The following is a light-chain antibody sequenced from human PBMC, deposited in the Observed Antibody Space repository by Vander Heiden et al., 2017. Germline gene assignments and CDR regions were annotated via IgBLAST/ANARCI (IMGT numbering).Light chain of an antibody. CDR1: TGVVTSAYY. J-gene: IGLJ2*01. Sequence: QTVVTQEPSLPVSPGATVTLTCASSTGVVTSAYYPNWFQQKPGQAPRALIYSTGNKHSWTPARFSGTLLGGKAALTLSSVQPEDEAEYYCLLYFGGEAVFGGGTKLTV. CDR2: STG. V-gene: IGLV7-43*01. CDR3: LLYFGGEAV.